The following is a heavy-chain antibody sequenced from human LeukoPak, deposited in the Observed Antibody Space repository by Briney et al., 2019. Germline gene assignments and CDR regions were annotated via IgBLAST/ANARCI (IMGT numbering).Heavy chain of an antibody. CDR2: IYYSGST. CDR1: GGSISNYY. CDR3: ARGARYYDY. Sequence: SETLSLTCTVSGGSISNYYWSWIRQPPGKGLEWIGYIYYSGSTNYNPSLESRVTISVDTSKNQFSLKLSSVTAADTAVYYCARGARYYDYWGQGTLVTVSS. V-gene: IGHV4-59*01. J-gene: IGHJ4*02.